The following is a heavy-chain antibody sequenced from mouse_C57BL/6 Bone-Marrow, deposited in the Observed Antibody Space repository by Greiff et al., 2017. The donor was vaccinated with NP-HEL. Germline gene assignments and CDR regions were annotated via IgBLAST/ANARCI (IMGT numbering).Heavy chain of an antibody. CDR2: ISSGGSYT. CDR1: GFTFSSYG. CDR3: ARRGYYAMDY. V-gene: IGHV5-6*02. Sequence: EVKLVESGGDLVKPGGSLKLSCAASGFTFSSYGMSWVRQTPDKRLEWVATISSGGSYTYYPDNVKGRSTISRDNATNTLYLQMSSLKSEDTAMYCCARRGYYAMDYWGQGTSVTVSS. J-gene: IGHJ4*01.